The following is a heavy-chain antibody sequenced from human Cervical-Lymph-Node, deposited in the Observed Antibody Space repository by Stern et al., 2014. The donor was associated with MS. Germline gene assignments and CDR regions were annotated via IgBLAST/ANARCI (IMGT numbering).Heavy chain of an antibody. D-gene: IGHD4-23*01. CDR2: FDPEDGDT. Sequence: QVQLQQSGAEVKKPGASVKVSCKGPGNTLTQYSMHWVRQAPGKGLEWMGGFDPEDGDTFYAQKFQGRVIMTEDATTDRAFMELSSLTSEDTAFYYCATAGEYGGPYYFDSWGQGTLVIVSS. CDR3: ATAGEYGGPYYFDS. CDR1: GNTLTQYS. J-gene: IGHJ4*02. V-gene: IGHV1-24*01.